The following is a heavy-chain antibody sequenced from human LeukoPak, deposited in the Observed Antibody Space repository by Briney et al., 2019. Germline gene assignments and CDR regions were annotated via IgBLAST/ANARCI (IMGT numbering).Heavy chain of an antibody. Sequence: PGGSLRLSCAAPGFPLSSYGKHWDRQAPGKRPHTLAVISYDGSNTYSADSVKARFTISRDNSKNTLYLQMNSLRAEDTAVYYCAKEEDYGDYTDYWGQGTLVTVSS. J-gene: IGHJ4*02. V-gene: IGHV3-30*18. CDR2: ISYDGSNT. D-gene: IGHD4-17*01. CDR3: AKEEDYGDYTDY. CDR1: GFPLSSYG.